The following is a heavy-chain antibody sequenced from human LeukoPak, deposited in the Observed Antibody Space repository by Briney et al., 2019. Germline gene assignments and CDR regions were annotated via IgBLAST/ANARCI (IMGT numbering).Heavy chain of an antibody. CDR2: INPNSGGT. V-gene: IGHV1-2*02. CDR1: GYTFTGYY. J-gene: IGHJ5*02. Sequence: ASVKVSCKASGYTFTGYYMHWVRQAPGQGLEWMGWINPNSGGTNYAQKFQGRVTMTRDTSISTAYMELSRLRSDDTAVYYCARGGVRKQQLSDWFDPGAREPWSPSPQ. D-gene: IGHD6-13*01. CDR3: ARGGVRKQQLSDWFDP.